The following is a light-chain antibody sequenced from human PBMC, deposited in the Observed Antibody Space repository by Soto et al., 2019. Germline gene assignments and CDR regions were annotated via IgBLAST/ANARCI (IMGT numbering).Light chain of an antibody. CDR2: DIF. V-gene: IGKV3D-15*01. CDR3: LQYNSWPLT. Sequence: EVMMTQSPASLSVSTGERATLSYWASQNIRNNLAWYQQKPGQAPRLVIYDIFTRATGVPTRISGSGSGTEFTLTISSLQSEDFAVYYCLQYNSWPLTFGGGTKVDIK. J-gene: IGKJ4*01. CDR1: QNIRNN.